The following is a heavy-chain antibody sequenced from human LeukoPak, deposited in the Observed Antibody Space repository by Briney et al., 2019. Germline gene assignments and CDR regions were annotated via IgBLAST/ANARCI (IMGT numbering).Heavy chain of an antibody. Sequence: GGSLRLSCAASGFTFSNAWMNWVRQAPGKRLEWVGHIKNKRDGGTTDYAAPVKGRFTISRNDSDTALYLQMNSLKTEDAAVYFCTTSLLGQGYYYHGLDVWGQGTTVTVSS. CDR1: GFTFSNAW. CDR2: IKNKRDGGTT. CDR3: TTSLLGQGYYYHGLDV. D-gene: IGHD3-22*01. J-gene: IGHJ6*02. V-gene: IGHV3-15*07.